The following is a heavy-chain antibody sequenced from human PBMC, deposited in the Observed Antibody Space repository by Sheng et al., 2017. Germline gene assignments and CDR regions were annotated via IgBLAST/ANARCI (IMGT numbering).Heavy chain of an antibody. J-gene: IGHJ4*02. CDR2: IYYSGST. V-gene: IGHV4-38-2*02. D-gene: IGHD3-10*01. Sequence: QVQLQESGPGLVKPSETLSLTCTVSGYSLSSGYYWGWLRQPPGKGLEWIASIYYSGSTYYNPSLQSRVTMSVDTSKNQFSLNLSSVTAADTAAYYCARDPIYRWGSSPYSYFDYWGQGTLVTVSS. CDR1: GYSLSSGYY. CDR3: ARDPIYRWGSSPYSYFDY.